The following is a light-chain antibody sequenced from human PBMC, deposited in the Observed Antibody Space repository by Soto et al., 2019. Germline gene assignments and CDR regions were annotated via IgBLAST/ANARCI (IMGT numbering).Light chain of an antibody. CDR3: HQYNSYSGWT. V-gene: IGKV1-5*03. CDR1: QSISSW. Sequence: DIQMTQSPSTLSAYVGDRITITCRASQSISSWLAWYQQKPGKAPKLLMYKASTLDTGVPSRFSGSGSGTEFTLTINSLQPDDFATYFCHQYNSYSGWTFGQGTKVEIK. J-gene: IGKJ1*01. CDR2: KAS.